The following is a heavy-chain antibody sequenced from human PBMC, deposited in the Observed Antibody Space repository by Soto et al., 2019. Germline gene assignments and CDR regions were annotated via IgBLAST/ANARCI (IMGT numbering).Heavy chain of an antibody. CDR1: GGTLISFT. CDR2: FIPRIDKI. CDR3: ARGWVDEAFDM. V-gene: IGHV1-69*18. Sequence: QVQLVQSGPEVKKPGSSGTVSCTASGGTLISFTIYWVRQAPGQGFEWMGSFIPRIDKINYSQKFQDRVTLTEDESSNTAYMELSSLTSDDAAVYYCARGWVDEAFDMWGQGTLVTISS. J-gene: IGHJ3*02. D-gene: IGHD2-15*01.